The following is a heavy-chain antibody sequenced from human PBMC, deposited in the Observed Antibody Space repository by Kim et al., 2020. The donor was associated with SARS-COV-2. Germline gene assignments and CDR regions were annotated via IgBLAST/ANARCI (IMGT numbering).Heavy chain of an antibody. CDR1: GFTFSSYS. CDR3: ASVKLLWHEYYYYGMDV. J-gene: IGHJ6*02. Sequence: GGSLRLSCAASGFTFSSYSMNWVRQAPGKGLEWVSYISSSSSTIYYADSVKGRFTISRDNAKNSLYLQMNSLRDEDTAVYYCASVKLLWHEYYYYGMDVWGQGTTVTVSS. D-gene: IGHD3-10*01. CDR2: ISSSSSTI. V-gene: IGHV3-48*02.